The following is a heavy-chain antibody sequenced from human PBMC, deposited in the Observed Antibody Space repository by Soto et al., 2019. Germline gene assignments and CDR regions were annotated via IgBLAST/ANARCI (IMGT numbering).Heavy chain of an antibody. J-gene: IGHJ3*02. CDR2: FDPEDGET. CDR3: ATVYTAMVLGAFDI. CDR1: GYTLTELS. D-gene: IGHD5-18*01. Sequence: ASVKVSCKVSGYTLTELSMHWVRQAPGKGLEWMGGFDPEDGETIYAQKFQGRVTMTEDTSTDTAYMELSSLRSEDTAVYYCATVYTAMVLGAFDIWGQGTMVTVSS. V-gene: IGHV1-24*01.